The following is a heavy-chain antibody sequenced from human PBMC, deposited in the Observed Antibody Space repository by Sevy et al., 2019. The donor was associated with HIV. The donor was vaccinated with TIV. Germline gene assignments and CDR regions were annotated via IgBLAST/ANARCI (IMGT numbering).Heavy chain of an antibody. CDR1: GFTFSSYW. J-gene: IGHJ6*02. V-gene: IGHV3-74*01. CDR2: INSDGGST. CDR3: ARVSVVAATYYGMDV. D-gene: IGHD2-15*01. Sequence: GGSLRLSCAASGFTFSSYWMHWVRQAPGKGLVWVSRINSDGGSTSYADSGKGRFTISRDNAKNTLYLQMNSLRVEDTAVYYCARVSVVAATYYGMDVWGQGTTVTVSS.